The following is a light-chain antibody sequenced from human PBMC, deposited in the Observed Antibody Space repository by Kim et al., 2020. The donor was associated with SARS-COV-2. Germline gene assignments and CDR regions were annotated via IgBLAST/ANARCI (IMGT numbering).Light chain of an antibody. CDR2: DTS. V-gene: IGKV1-33*01. J-gene: IGKJ2*01. Sequence: LSETIGDRITITSQASHDIKMYLRWSQQKPWKAQNLLDFDTSNLGPGEQSRLSGSRSGTEFSFTISGLQPEDVATYQSQETEDLFTFGQGTKLE. CDR3: QETEDLFT. CDR1: HDIKMY.